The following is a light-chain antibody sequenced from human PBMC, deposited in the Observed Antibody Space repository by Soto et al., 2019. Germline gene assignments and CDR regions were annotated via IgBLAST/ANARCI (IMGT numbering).Light chain of an antibody. J-gene: IGLJ1*01. V-gene: IGLV2-14*01. CDR1: SSDVGTYKY. CDR3: QSYESSSLSGFV. Sequence: QSALTQPASVSGSPGQSITISCTGTSSDVGTYKYVSWYQQHPGKAPKLMIYEVSNRPSGVSNRFSGSKSGNTASLTISGLQAEDEADYYCQSYESSSLSGFVFGSGTKVTVL. CDR2: EVS.